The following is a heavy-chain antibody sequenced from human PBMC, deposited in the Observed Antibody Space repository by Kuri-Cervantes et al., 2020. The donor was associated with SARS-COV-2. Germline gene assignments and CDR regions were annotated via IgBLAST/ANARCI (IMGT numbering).Heavy chain of an antibody. J-gene: IGHJ4*02. V-gene: IGHV1-2*02. D-gene: IGHD5-18*01. CDR3: ARHGYSNSAYYFDY. CDR2: INPNSGGT. CDR1: GYTFSDYY. Sequence: ASVKVSCKASGYTFSDYYINWVRQAPGQGLEWMGWINPNSGGTNYAQKFQGRVTMTRDTSISTAYMELSRLRSDDTAVYYCARHGYSNSAYYFDYWGQGTLVTVSS.